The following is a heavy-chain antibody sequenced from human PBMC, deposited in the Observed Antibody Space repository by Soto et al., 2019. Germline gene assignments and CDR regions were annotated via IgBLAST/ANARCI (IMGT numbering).Heavy chain of an antibody. J-gene: IGHJ4*02. D-gene: IGHD3-3*01. Sequence: GGSLRLSCAASGFTFSSYGMHWVRQAPGKGLEWVAVIWYDGSNKYYADSVKGRFTISRDNSKNTLYLQMNSLRAGDTAVYYCARGPIVDFWSGFHFDYWGQGTLVTVSS. V-gene: IGHV3-33*01. CDR2: IWYDGSNK. CDR3: ARGPIVDFWSGFHFDY. CDR1: GFTFSSYG.